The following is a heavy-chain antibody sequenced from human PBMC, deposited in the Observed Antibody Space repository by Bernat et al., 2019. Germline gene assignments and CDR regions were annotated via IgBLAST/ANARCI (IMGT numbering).Heavy chain of an antibody. V-gene: IGHV3-33*01. J-gene: IGHJ4*01. CDR3: ERGLVHFYDSSGYYGGLDY. CDR2: IWYDGSNK. Sequence: GFTFSSYGMHWVRQAPGKGLEWVAVIWYDGSNKYYADSVKGRFTISRDNSKNTLYLQMNSRRAEDTAVYYWERGLVHFYDSSGYYGGLDYWG. CDR1: GFTFSSYG. D-gene: IGHD3-22*01.